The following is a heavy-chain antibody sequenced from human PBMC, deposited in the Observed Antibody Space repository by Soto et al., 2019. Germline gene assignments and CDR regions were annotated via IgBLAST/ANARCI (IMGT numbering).Heavy chain of an antibody. J-gene: IGHJ6*02. CDR2: ISSSSSYI. Sequence: GGSLRLSCAASGFTFSSYSMNWVHQAPGKGLEWVSSISSSSSYIYYADSVKGRFTISRDNAKNSLYLQMNSLRAEDTAVYYCARDLGYCSSTSCLPYGMDVWGQATTVTVSS. D-gene: IGHD2-2*01. CDR1: GFTFSSYS. V-gene: IGHV3-21*01. CDR3: ARDLGYCSSTSCLPYGMDV.